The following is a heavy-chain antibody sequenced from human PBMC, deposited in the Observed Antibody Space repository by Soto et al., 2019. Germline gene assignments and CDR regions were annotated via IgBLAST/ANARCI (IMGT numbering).Heavy chain of an antibody. V-gene: IGHV1-69*17. Sequence: QVQLVQSGAEVKKPGSSVKVSCKASGGTFNRYAISWVRQAPGQGLEWMGGIIPIFGIGNDAQRFQARITNTADPSTGTAYKELCSLRSENTGVYYCARSAITLFGVVSIPPHYYSEMDVWGQGNTVTVYS. CDR3: ARSAITLFGVVSIPPHYYSEMDV. D-gene: IGHD3-3*01. CDR1: GGTFNRYA. J-gene: IGHJ6*02. CDR2: IIPIFGIG.